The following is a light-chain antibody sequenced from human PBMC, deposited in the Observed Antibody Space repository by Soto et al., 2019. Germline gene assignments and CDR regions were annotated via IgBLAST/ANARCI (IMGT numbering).Light chain of an antibody. CDR2: GAS. J-gene: IGKJ3*01. Sequence: IQLTQSPSSLSASMGDRVTITCRASQCIINYLAWYQQKPGKAPKLLIYGASTLQGGVPSRFSGSGSGTDFTLTVSSLPPEDLATYYCPQLFTYPPTFGPGTKVDIK. V-gene: IGKV1-9*01. CDR1: QCIINY. CDR3: PQLFTYPPT.